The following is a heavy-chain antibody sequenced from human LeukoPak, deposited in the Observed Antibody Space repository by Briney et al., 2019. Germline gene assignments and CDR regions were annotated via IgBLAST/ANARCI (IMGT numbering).Heavy chain of an antibody. J-gene: IGHJ4*02. D-gene: IGHD4-11*01. CDR3: AREVTVNPYYFDY. CDR2: IIPILGIA. V-gene: IGHV1-69*04. Sequence: SVKVTCKASGGTFSSYAISWVRQAPGQGLEWMGRIIPILGIANYAQKFQGRVTITADKSTSTAYMELSSLRSEDTAVYYCAREVTVNPYYFDYWGQGTLVTVSS. CDR1: GGTFSSYA.